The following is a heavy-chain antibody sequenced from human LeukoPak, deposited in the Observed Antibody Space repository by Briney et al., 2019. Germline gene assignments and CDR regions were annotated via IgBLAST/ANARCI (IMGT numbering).Heavy chain of an antibody. V-gene: IGHV1-46*01. CDR2: INPSGGST. Sequence: ASVKVSCKASGYTFTSYYMHWVRQDPGQGLEWMGIINPSGGSTSYAQKFQGRVTMTRDTSTSTVYMELSSLRSEDTAVYYCARDGETGGIDYWGQGTLVTVSS. CDR1: GYTFTSYY. D-gene: IGHD7-27*01. J-gene: IGHJ4*02. CDR3: ARDGETGGIDY.